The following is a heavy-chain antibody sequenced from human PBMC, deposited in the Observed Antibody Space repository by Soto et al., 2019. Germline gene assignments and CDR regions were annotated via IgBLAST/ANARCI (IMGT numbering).Heavy chain of an antibody. V-gene: IGHV1-2*02. CDR1: GYTFTGYY. CDR2: INPNSGDT. Sequence: ASVKVSCKASGYTFTGYYMHWVRQAPGQGLEWMGWINPNSGDTNYAQKFQGRVTMTRDTSISTAYMELSRLRPDDTAVYYCAHSSGYYYFDYWGQGTLVTVSS. CDR3: AHSSGYYYFDY. D-gene: IGHD3-22*01. J-gene: IGHJ4*02.